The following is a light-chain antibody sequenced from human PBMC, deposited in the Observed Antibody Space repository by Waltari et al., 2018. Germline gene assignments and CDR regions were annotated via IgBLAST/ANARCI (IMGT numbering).Light chain of an antibody. Sequence: SSELIQDPAVSVVLGQTVRITCQGDSLRSYYASWYQQKPGQVPVLVIYGKNNRPPGSPDRVSGPNSGNTASLTIAGAQAEDEADYYCNTRDSGGNPVVFGGGTKLTVL. CDR2: GKN. V-gene: IGLV3-19*01. CDR3: NTRDSGGNPVV. J-gene: IGLJ2*01. CDR1: SLRSYY.